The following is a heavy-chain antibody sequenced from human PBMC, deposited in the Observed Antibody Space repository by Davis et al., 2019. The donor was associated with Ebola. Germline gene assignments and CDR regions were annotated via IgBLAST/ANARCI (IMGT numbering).Heavy chain of an antibody. Sequence: GGSLRLSCAASGFTFSTYSMSWVRQAPGKGLEWVSSISSDSDYIYYADSAKGRFTISRDNAKNSLYLQMNSLRSEDTAVYYCARATRCGGDCYPDYWGQGTLVTVSS. CDR1: GFTFSTYS. D-gene: IGHD2-21*02. V-gene: IGHV3-21*04. CDR2: ISSDSDYI. CDR3: ARATRCGGDCYPDY. J-gene: IGHJ4*02.